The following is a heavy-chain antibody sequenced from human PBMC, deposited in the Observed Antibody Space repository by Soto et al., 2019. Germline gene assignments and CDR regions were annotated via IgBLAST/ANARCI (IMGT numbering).Heavy chain of an antibody. V-gene: IGHV3-21*06. J-gene: IGHJ1*01. CDR1: GFTFTSDS. CDR3: ARGAALAGKLDL. Sequence: LRLSCEASGFTFTSDSMTWVRQAPGKGLEWVSSISSHGRDIFYAASVEGRFTISRDNAKDSLHLQMNSLTGEDSAVYYCARGAALAGKLDLWGQGTLVTVSS. CDR2: ISSHGRDI. D-gene: IGHD6-19*01.